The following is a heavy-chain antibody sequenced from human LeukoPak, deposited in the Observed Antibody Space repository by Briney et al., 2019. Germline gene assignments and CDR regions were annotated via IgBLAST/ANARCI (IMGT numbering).Heavy chain of an antibody. CDR1: GYSFSEYW. V-gene: IGHV5-51*01. J-gene: IGHJ4*02. CDR3: ARRAVSRVVSTVDAFDY. CDR2: VYPGDSDT. Sequence: GESLKISSKASGYSFSEYWIAWVRQMPGRGMEWMGIVYPGDSDTRYSPSFQGQVTISADQFTSTASLQWRSLKASDTAMYYCARRAVSRVVSTVDAFDYWAQGTLVTVSS. D-gene: IGHD2-8*02.